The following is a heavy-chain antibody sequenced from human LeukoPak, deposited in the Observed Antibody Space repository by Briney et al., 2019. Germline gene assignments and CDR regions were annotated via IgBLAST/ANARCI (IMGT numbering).Heavy chain of an antibody. V-gene: IGHV4-59*11. D-gene: IGHD3-10*01. J-gene: IGHJ6*03. CDR1: GGSINSQY. CDR3: ARAHGSGRYYNRYYYYYMDV. Sequence: SETLSLTCTVSGGSINSQYWTWIRQPPGKGLEDLGYIYYGGTTNYNPSLKSRVTISLDASKNQFSLRLASVTAADTAVYYCARAHGSGRYYNRYYYYYMDVWGKGTTVTVS. CDR2: IYYGGTT.